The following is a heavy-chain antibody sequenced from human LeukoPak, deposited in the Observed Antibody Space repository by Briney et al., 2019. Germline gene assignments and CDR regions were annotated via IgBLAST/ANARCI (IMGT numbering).Heavy chain of an antibody. D-gene: IGHD3-3*01. Sequence: GGSLRLSCAASGFTFSSYSMNWVRQAPGKGLEWVSYISSSSSTIYYADSVKGRFTMSRDNSKNTLYLQMNSLRAEDTAVYYCAKTISQYYDFWSGYYSPFDYWGQGILVTVSS. CDR3: AKTISQYYDFWSGYYSPFDY. J-gene: IGHJ4*02. CDR1: GFTFSSYS. V-gene: IGHV3-48*01. CDR2: ISSSSSTI.